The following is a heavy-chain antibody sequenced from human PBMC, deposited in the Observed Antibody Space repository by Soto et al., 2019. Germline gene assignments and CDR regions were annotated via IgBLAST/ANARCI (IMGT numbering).Heavy chain of an antibody. CDR2: IRDDASPV. CDR1: GFTFSNYN. CDR3: ARDSPYNGYPDIDY. Sequence: EVQLVESGGGLVQPGGSLRLSCAASGFTFSNYNMNWVRQAPGKGLEWIALIRDDASPVYYADSVKGRFTISRDNAKNSLYLQMHSLRVEDTAVYYCARDSPYNGYPDIDYWGQGTLVTVSS. J-gene: IGHJ4*02. D-gene: IGHD5-12*01. V-gene: IGHV3-48*01.